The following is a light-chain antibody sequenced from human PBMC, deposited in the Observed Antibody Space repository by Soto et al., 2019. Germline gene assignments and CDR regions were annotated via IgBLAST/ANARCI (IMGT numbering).Light chain of an antibody. J-gene: IGLJ1*01. CDR3: SSYAGSSNV. CDR2: EVN. V-gene: IGLV2-8*01. CDR1: STYVGVYYY. Sequence: QSALTQPASVSGSPGQSITISCTGTSTYVGVYYYLSWFQQHPGKAPKLMIYEVNKRPSGVPDRFSGSKSGNTASLTVSGLQAEDEADYYCSSYAGSSNVFGTGTKLTVL.